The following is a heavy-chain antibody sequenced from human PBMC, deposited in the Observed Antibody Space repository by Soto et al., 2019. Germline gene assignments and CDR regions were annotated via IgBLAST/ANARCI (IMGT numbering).Heavy chain of an antibody. V-gene: IGHV3-66*01. Sequence: GGSLRLSCAASGFTVSSNYMSWVRQAPGKGLEWVSVIYSGGSTYYADSVKGRFTISRDNSKNTLYLQMNSLRAEDKAVYYCARESDSSEAFDIWGQGTMVTVSS. D-gene: IGHD3-22*01. CDR1: GFTVSSNY. CDR3: ARESDSSEAFDI. CDR2: IYSGGST. J-gene: IGHJ3*02.